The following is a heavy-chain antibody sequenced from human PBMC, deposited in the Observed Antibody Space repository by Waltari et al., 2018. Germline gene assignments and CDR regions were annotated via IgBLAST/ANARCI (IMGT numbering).Heavy chain of an antibody. Sequence: QVQLVESGGGVVQPGRSLRLSCAASGFTFSSYGMHWVRQAPGKGLEGVAVIWYDGSYKYYADSVKGRFTIARDNSKNTLYLQLNSLRVEDTAVYYCAREPDFWSGYQYYFDYWGQGTLVTVSS. V-gene: IGHV3-33*01. CDR2: IWYDGSYK. CDR1: GFTFSSYG. D-gene: IGHD3-3*01. J-gene: IGHJ4*02. CDR3: AREPDFWSGYQYYFDY.